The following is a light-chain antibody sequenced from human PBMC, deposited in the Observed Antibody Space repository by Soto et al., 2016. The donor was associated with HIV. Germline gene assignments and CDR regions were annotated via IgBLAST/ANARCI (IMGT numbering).Light chain of an antibody. Sequence: SYVLTQPPSVSVAPGKTATFTCGGYNIGSRAVHWYQQKTGQAPVLVVRFDGDRPSAISERFSVSDSGNAAILTISTVEAGDEADYYCQVWNTDSDWVFGGGTKLTVL. CDR3: QVWNTDSDWV. CDR1: NIGSRA. V-gene: IGLV3-21*01. J-gene: IGLJ3*02. CDR2: FDG.